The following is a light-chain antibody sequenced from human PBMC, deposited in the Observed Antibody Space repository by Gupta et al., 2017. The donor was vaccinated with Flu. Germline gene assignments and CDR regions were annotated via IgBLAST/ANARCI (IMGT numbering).Light chain of an antibody. V-gene: IGLV2-11*01. CDR3: SSHAGRVTWV. Sequence: QSAPTQPRSVSGSPGQSVTISCTGSSNDVGGSNRVSWYQQRPGKASKLILYDVTARPSGVPDRFSGSKSGNTASLTISGLQADDEADYYCSSHAGRVTWVFGTGTTVTVL. J-gene: IGLJ1*01. CDR1: SNDVGGSNR. CDR2: DVT.